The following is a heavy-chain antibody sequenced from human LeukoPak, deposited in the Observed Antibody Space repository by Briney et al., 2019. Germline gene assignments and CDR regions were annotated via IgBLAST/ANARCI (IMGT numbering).Heavy chain of an antibody. Sequence: GGSLRLSCAASGFTFSSYAMSWVRQAPGKGLEWASAISGSGGSTYYADSVKGRFTISRDNSKNTLYLQMNSLRAEDTAVYYCAKDRGVRDDTFDYWGQGTLVTVSS. CDR1: GFTFSSYA. CDR3: AKDRGVRDDTFDY. J-gene: IGHJ4*02. V-gene: IGHV3-23*01. CDR2: ISGSGGST. D-gene: IGHD3-10*01.